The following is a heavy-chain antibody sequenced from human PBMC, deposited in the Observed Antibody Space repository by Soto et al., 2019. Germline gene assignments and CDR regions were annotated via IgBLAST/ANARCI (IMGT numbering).Heavy chain of an antibody. CDR2: INPSGGST. CDR3: ASLEDYYGSGSYLGDV. Sequence: QVQLVQSGAEVKKPGASVKVSCKASGYTFTSYYMHWVRQAPGQGLEWMGIINPSGGSTSYAQKYRGRATMTRDTSTSTVYMELSSLRSEDTAVYYCASLEDYYGSGSYLGDVWGQGTTVTVSS. V-gene: IGHV1-46*03. D-gene: IGHD3-10*01. CDR1: GYTFTSYY. J-gene: IGHJ6*02.